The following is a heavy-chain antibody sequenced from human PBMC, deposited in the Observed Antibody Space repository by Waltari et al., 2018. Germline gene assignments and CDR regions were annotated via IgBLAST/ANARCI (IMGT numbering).Heavy chain of an antibody. J-gene: IGHJ6*02. Sequence: QVQLVQSGAEVKKPGASVKVSCTVSGYTLTELSLHWVRQAPGKGLAWMGGFDPEDGETIYAQKFQGRVTMTEDTSTDTAYMELSSLRSEDTAVYYCATDRRGSLGGGYYYYYGMDVWGQGTTVTVSS. CDR2: FDPEDGET. V-gene: IGHV1-24*01. D-gene: IGHD3-10*01. CDR1: GYTLTELS. CDR3: ATDRRGSLGGGYYYYYGMDV.